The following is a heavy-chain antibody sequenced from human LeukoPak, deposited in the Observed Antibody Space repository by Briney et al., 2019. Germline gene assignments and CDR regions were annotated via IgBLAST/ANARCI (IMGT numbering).Heavy chain of an antibody. V-gene: IGHV4-39*07. CDR1: GGSISSSNYY. Sequence: SETLSLTCTVSGGSISSSNYYCCWIRQPPGKGLEWIGNLHYSGSTYYNPSLKSRVTISGDTSKNQFSLKLSSVTAADTAVYYCATKTFGSGRFDPWGQGTLVTVSS. D-gene: IGHD3-10*01. CDR2: LHYSGST. CDR3: ATKTFGSGRFDP. J-gene: IGHJ5*02.